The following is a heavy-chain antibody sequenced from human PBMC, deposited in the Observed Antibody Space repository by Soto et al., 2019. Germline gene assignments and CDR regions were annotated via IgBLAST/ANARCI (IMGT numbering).Heavy chain of an antibody. Sequence: QVQLVQSGAEVKKPGSSVKVSCKASGGTFSSYAISWVRQAPGQGLEWMGGIIPIVGTANYAQKFQGRVTITADESTSTAYMELSSLRSEDTAVYYCAMGGDGYNPGSPAYFDYWGQGTLVTVSS. CDR1: GGTFSSYA. D-gene: IGHD3-10*01. J-gene: IGHJ4*02. CDR3: AMGGDGYNPGSPAYFDY. CDR2: IIPIVGTA. V-gene: IGHV1-69*12.